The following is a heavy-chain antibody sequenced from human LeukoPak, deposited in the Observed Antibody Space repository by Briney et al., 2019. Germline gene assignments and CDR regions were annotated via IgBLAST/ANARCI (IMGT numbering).Heavy chain of an antibody. D-gene: IGHD6-13*01. V-gene: IGHV3-7*03. Sequence: GGSLRLSCAASGFTFSGSAMHWVRQAPGKGLEWVANIRQDGDTKYYVDSVKGRFTISRDNAMNSLYLQMNSLRAEDTAIYYCARSLPYGTTWYGRSDFWGQGTLVTVSS. CDR1: GFTFSGSA. J-gene: IGHJ4*02. CDR2: IRQDGDTK. CDR3: ARSLPYGTTWYGRSDF.